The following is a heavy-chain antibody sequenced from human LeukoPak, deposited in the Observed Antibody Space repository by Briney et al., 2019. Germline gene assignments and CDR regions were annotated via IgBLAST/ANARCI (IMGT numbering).Heavy chain of an antibody. CDR2: ISYDGSNK. J-gene: IGHJ6*02. CDR1: GFTFSSYA. D-gene: IGHD2-2*01. Sequence: GGSLRLSCAASGFTFSSYAMHWVRQAPGKGLGWVAVISYDGSNKYYADSVKGRFTISRDNSKNTLYLQMNSLRAEDTAVYYCARGRSLGYCSSTSCAYGMDVWGQGTTVTVSS. V-gene: IGHV3-30*04. CDR3: ARGRSLGYCSSTSCAYGMDV.